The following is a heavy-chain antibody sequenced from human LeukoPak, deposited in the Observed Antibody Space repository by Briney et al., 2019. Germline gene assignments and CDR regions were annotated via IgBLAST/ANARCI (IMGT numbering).Heavy chain of an antibody. Sequence: GASVKVSCKASGYTFTGYYMHWVRQAPGQGLEWMGWINPNSGGTNYAQEFQGRVTMTRDTSISTAYMELSRLRSDDTAVYYCARDPPWGHGGNSGFDYWGQGTLVTVSS. CDR1: GYTFTGYY. CDR3: ARDPPWGHGGNSGFDY. V-gene: IGHV1-2*02. J-gene: IGHJ4*02. CDR2: INPNSGGT. D-gene: IGHD4-23*01.